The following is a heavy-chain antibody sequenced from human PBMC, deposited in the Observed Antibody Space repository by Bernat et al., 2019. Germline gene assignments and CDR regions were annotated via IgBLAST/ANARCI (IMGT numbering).Heavy chain of an antibody. J-gene: IGHJ3*02. Sequence: EVQLVESGGGLVQPGGSLRLPCAASGFTFSSYAMHWVRQAPGKGLEYVSAISSNGGSTYYANSVKSRFTISRDNSKNTLYLQMGSLRAEDMAVYYCARGVWGSYRFETRGAFDIWGQGTMVTVSS. CDR1: GFTFSSYA. CDR2: ISSNGGST. V-gene: IGHV3-64*01. D-gene: IGHD3-16*02. CDR3: ARGVWGSYRFETRGAFDI.